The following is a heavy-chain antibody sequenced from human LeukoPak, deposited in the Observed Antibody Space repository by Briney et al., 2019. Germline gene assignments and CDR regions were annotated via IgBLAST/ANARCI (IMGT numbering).Heavy chain of an antibody. V-gene: IGHV1-24*01. CDR2: FDPEDGET. CDR3: ATGQYLGSSWPFDY. Sequence: ASVNVSCKVSGYTLTELSMHWVRQAPGKGLEWMGGFDPEDGETIYAQKFQGRVTMTEDTSTDTAYMELSSLRSEDTAVYYCATGQYLGSSWPFDYWGQGTLVTVSS. CDR1: GYTLTELS. D-gene: IGHD6-13*01. J-gene: IGHJ4*02.